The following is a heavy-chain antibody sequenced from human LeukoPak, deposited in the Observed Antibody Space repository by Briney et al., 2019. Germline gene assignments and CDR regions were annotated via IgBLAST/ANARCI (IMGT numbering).Heavy chain of an antibody. CDR3: ASSEEVWFGRNWFDP. J-gene: IGHJ5*02. CDR1: GFTFSCYE. CDR2: ISSSGSTI. Sequence: PGGSLRLSCAASGFTFSCYEMNWVRQAPGKGLEWVSYISSSGSTIYYADSVKGRFTISRDNAKNSLYLQMNSLRAEDTAVYYSASSEEVWFGRNWFDPWGQGTLVSVSS. V-gene: IGHV3-48*03. D-gene: IGHD3-10*01.